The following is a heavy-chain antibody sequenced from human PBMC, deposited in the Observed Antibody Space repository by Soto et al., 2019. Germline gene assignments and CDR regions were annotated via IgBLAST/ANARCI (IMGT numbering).Heavy chain of an antibody. V-gene: IGHV3-33*01. CDR1: GFTFSSYG. J-gene: IGHJ1*01. D-gene: IGHD2-15*01. Sequence: LRLSCAASGFTFSSYGMHWVRQAPGKGLEWVAVIWYDGSNKYYADSVKGRFTISRDNSKNTLYLQMNSLRAEDTAVYYCARDPPRYCSGGSCYRVKYFQHWGQGTLVTVSS. CDR2: IWYDGSNK. CDR3: ARDPPRYCSGGSCYRVKYFQH.